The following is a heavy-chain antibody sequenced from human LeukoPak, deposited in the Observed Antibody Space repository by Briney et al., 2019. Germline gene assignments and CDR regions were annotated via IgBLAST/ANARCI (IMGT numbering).Heavy chain of an antibody. V-gene: IGHV3-64*02. CDR2: IISHGGST. Sequence: GGSLRLSCAASGFTFSGYTLHWVRQAPGKGLEYVSAIISHGGSTHYADSVKGRFTVSRDNSKNTLYLQMDSLRAEDMAVYYCARITMGATSANFYYYFLDAWGKGTTVTASS. D-gene: IGHD3-3*01. CDR1: GFTFSGYT. J-gene: IGHJ6*03. CDR3: ARITMGATSANFYYYFLDA.